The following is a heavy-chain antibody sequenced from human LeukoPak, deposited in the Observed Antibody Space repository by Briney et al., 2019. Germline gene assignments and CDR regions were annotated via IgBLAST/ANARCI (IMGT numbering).Heavy chain of an antibody. CDR1: GGSISSYY. CDR3: ARGPNYPSPSPFDY. J-gene: IGHJ4*02. CDR2: IYYSGST. D-gene: IGHD5-24*01. V-gene: IGHV4-59*08. Sequence: SETLSLTCTVSGGSISSYYWSWIRQPPGKGLEWIGCIYYSGSTDYNSSLKSRVTISVDTSKNQFSLKLSSVTAADTAVYYCARGPNYPSPSPFDYWGQGTLVTVSS.